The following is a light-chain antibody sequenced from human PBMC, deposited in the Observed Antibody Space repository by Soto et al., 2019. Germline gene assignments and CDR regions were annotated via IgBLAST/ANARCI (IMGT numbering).Light chain of an antibody. Sequence: EIVLTQSPGTLSLSRGETSTLSCRASQTIGRTYLAWYQQKPGQAPRLLIFGTSSRATGIPDRFSGSGSGTDFTLSVSRLEPEDFAVYYCQQYASSPLLTFGGGTKVDIK. CDR3: QQYASSPLLT. J-gene: IGKJ4*01. V-gene: IGKV3-20*01. CDR2: GTS. CDR1: QTIGRTY.